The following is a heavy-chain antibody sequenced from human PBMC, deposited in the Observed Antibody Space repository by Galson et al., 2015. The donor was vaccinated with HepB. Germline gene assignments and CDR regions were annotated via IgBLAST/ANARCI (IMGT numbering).Heavy chain of an antibody. CDR3: ARGGLGYCSSTSCYVAYMDV. CDR2: IGTAGDP. V-gene: IGHV3-13*05. D-gene: IGHD2-2*01. J-gene: IGHJ6*03. Sequence: SLRLSCAASGFTFSSYDMHWVRQATGKGLEWVSAIGTAGDPYYPGSVKGRFTISRENAKNSLYLQMNSLRAGDTAVYYCARGGLGYCSSTSCYVAYMDVWGKGTTVTVSS. CDR1: GFTFSSYD.